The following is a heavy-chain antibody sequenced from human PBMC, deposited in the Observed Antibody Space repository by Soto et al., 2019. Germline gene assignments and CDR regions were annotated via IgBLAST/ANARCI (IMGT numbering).Heavy chain of an antibody. J-gene: IGHJ3*02. CDR2: IPNTENKK. Sequence: QVQLEESGGGVVQPGTSLRLSCVASGFTFSSYGMHWVRQAPGKGLEWVAVIPNTENKKYYADSVKGRFTISIDNAQNTLFLQTGSLMSEDTSVYYCARTAGGSVRGSLDISGQVTMVTVS. D-gene: IGHD6-13*01. CDR1: GFTFSSYG. V-gene: IGHV3-30-3*01. CDR3: ARTAGGSVRGSLDI.